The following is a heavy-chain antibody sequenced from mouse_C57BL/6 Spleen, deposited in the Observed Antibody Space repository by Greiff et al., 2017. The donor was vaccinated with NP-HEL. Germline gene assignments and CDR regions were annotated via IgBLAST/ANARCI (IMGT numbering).Heavy chain of an antibody. V-gene: IGHV1-80*01. CDR2: IYPGDGDT. D-gene: IGHD1-1*01. J-gene: IGHJ2*01. Sequence: QVQLKQSGAELVKPGASVKISCKASGYAFSSYWMNWVRQRPGKGLEWIGQIYPGDGDTNYNGKFKGKATLTADKSSSTAYMQLSSLTSEDSAVYFCARFTTVVAPYFDYWGQGTTVTV. CDR3: ARFTTVVAPYFDY. CDR1: GYAFSSYW.